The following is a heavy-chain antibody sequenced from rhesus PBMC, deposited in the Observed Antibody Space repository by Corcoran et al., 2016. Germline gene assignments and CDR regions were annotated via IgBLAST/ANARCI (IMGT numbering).Heavy chain of an antibody. CDR3: ARRGTRFDV. CDR2: IGGSTVRT. CDR1: GGSINSHY. D-gene: IGHD1-44*01. J-gene: IGHJ5-1*01. Sequence: QVQLQESGPELVKPSETLSLTCAVSGGSINSHYWSWIRQPPGQGLEWFGLIGGSTVRTTSNPSLKSRVTISTDTSKNHFSLKLNSVTAADTAVYYCARRGTRFDVWGPGVLVTVSS. V-gene: IGHV4-165*01.